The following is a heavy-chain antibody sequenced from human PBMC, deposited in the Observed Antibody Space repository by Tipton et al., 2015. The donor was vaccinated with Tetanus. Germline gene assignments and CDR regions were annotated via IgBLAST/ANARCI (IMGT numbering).Heavy chain of an antibody. V-gene: IGHV4-31*03. J-gene: IGHJ2*01. CDR1: GASIGSISYH. D-gene: IGHD3-3*01. CDR3: ARDPAVLRFLEWLPDWYFAL. Sequence: GLVKPSETLSLTCTVSGASIGSISYHWSWIRQPPGKGLEWIGYTYYSGSTGYNPSLKSRVTISVDTSKNQFSLKLSSVTAADTAVYYCARDPAVLRFLEWLPDWYFALWGRGTLVTVSS. CDR2: TYYSGST.